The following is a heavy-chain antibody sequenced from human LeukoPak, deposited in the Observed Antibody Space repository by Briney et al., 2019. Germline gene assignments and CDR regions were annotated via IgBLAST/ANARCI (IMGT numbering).Heavy chain of an antibody. Sequence: SETLSLTCTVSGGSISSFYWSWIRQPAGKGLEWIGRIHTSGNTIYNPSLKSRVTMSVDTSKNHFSLNLSSVTAADTAMYYCAKWATYGYFDYWGQGTLVTVSS. J-gene: IGHJ4*02. V-gene: IGHV4-4*07. CDR2: IHTSGNT. CDR3: AKWATYGYFDY. D-gene: IGHD3-10*01. CDR1: GGSISSFY.